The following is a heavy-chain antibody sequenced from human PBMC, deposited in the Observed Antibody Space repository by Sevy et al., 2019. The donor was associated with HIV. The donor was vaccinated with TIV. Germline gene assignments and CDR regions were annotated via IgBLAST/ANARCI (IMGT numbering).Heavy chain of an antibody. CDR2: IDPSHSYT. CDR3: ASTSYRSSWYNAFDI. D-gene: IGHD6-13*01. CDR1: GYSFTSYW. Sequence: GKSLKISCKGSGYSFTSYWISWMRQMPGKGLEWMGRIDPSHSYTNYSPSFQGHVTISADKSISTAYLQWSSLKASDSAIYYCASTSYRSSWYNAFDIWGQGTRVSVSS. J-gene: IGHJ3*02. V-gene: IGHV5-10-1*01.